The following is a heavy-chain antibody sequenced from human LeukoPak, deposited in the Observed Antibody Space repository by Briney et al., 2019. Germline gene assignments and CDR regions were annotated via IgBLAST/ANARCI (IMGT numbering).Heavy chain of an antibody. D-gene: IGHD1-26*01. CDR2: ISSSTYI. Sequence: PGGSLRLSCAASGLTFDSYSMNWVRQPPGKGLEWVSSISSSTYIYYADSVKGRFTISGDNAKNSLYLQMNSLTAEDTAVYYCTRAPPRGSSDYWGQGTLVTVSS. CDR1: GLTFDSYS. V-gene: IGHV3-21*01. CDR3: TRAPPRGSSDY. J-gene: IGHJ4*02.